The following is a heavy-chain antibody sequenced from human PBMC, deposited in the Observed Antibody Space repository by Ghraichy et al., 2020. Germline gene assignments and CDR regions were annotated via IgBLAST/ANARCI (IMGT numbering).Heavy chain of an antibody. V-gene: IGHV1-3*01. D-gene: IGHD3-22*01. CDR1: GYTFTSYP. CDR2: INAGNGNT. J-gene: IGHJ5*02. Sequence: ASVKVSCKASGYTFTSYPIHWMRQAPGQRLEWMGWINAGNGNTKYSQKFQGRVTITRDTSASTAYMELGSLRSEDTAVYYCARSDPPYHSDSRPYYGFWFDPWGQGTLVTVSS. CDR3: ARSDPPYHSDSRPYYGFWFDP.